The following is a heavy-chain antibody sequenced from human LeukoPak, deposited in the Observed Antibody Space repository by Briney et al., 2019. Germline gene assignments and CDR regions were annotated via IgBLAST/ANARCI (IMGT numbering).Heavy chain of an antibody. V-gene: IGHV4-4*07. CDR3: ARDPGALVVAATGYFDY. D-gene: IGHD2-15*01. Sequence: SETLSLTCTVSGGSISSYYWSWIRQPAGKGLEWIGRIYTTGSTNYNPSLKSRVTMSVDTSKNQLSLRLSSVTAADTAVYYCARDPGALVVAATGYFDYWGQGTLVTVSS. J-gene: IGHJ4*02. CDR2: IYTTGST. CDR1: GGSISSYY.